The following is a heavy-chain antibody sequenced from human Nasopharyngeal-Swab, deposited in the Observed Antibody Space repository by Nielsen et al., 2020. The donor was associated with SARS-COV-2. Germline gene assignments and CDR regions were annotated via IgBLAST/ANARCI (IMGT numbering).Heavy chain of an antibody. CDR3: ARQGVFVPDDGNQDEREG. D-gene: IGHD3-16*02. CDR1: GFSFSTYW. CDR2: IKQDGSEK. J-gene: IGHJ6*03. V-gene: IGHV3-7*03. Sequence: GESLKISCAASGFSFSTYWMTWVRQAPGKGLEWVANIKQDGSEKYYVDSVKGRFTVSRDNPKNLLYLQVNSLRAEDTAVYYCARQGVFVPDDGNQDEREGGGKG.